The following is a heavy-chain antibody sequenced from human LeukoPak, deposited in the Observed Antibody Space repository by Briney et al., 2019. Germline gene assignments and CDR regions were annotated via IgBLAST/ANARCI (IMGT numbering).Heavy chain of an antibody. Sequence: ASVKVSCKASGYTFTGYYMHWVRQAPGQGLEWMGWINPNSGGTNYAQKFQGRVTMTRDTSISTAYMELSRLRSDDTAVYYCARVGSQIVGATRGAFDIWGQGTMVTVSS. CDR2: INPNSGGT. CDR3: ARVGSQIVGATRGAFDI. V-gene: IGHV1-2*02. D-gene: IGHD1-26*01. J-gene: IGHJ3*02. CDR1: GYTFTGYY.